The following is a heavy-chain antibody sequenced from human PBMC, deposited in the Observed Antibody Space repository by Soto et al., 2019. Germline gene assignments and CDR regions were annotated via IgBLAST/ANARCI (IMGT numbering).Heavy chain of an antibody. Sequence: SETLSLTCTVSGGSISGFYWSWIRQSPGKGLEWLGYIYDGDSSNYNPSLDSRVIISVDTSKNQFSLKLSSVTAADTAVYYCARGAGYVWGSPPASPWGQGTLVTV. D-gene: IGHD3-16*01. CDR3: ARGAGYVWGSPPASP. CDR2: IYDGDSS. CDR1: GGSISGFY. J-gene: IGHJ5*02. V-gene: IGHV4-59*12.